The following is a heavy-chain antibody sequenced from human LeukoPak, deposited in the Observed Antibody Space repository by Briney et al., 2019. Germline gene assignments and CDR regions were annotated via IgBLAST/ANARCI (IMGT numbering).Heavy chain of an antibody. V-gene: IGHV4-59*01. CDR1: GGSISSYY. Sequence: SETLSLTCTVSGGSISSYYWSWIRQPPGTGLEWIGYIYYSGSTNYNPSLKSRVTISVDTSKNQFSLKLSSVTAADTAVYYCARAGIQLWFVAGNNDAFDIWGQGTMVTVSS. J-gene: IGHJ3*02. CDR2: IYYSGST. CDR3: ARAGIQLWFVAGNNDAFDI. D-gene: IGHD5-18*01.